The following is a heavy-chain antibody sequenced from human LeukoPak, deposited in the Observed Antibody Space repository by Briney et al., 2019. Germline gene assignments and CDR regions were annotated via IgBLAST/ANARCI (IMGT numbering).Heavy chain of an antibody. D-gene: IGHD1-26*01. J-gene: IGHJ4*02. Sequence: PGGSLRLSCAAPGFTFSSYAMSWVRQAPGKGLEWVSAISGSGGSTYYADSVKGRFTISGDNSKNTLYLQMNSLRAEDTAVYYCAKNSGSYDLHYWGQGTLVTVSS. CDR1: GFTFSSYA. CDR2: ISGSGGST. V-gene: IGHV3-23*01. CDR3: AKNSGSYDLHY.